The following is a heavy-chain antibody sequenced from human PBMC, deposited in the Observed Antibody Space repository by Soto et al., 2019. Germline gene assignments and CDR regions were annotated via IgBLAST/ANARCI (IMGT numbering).Heavy chain of an antibody. D-gene: IGHD3-22*01. CDR1: GFTFSSYS. Sequence: PGGSLRLSCAASGFTFSSYSMNWVRQAPGKGLEWVSSISSSSSYIYYADSVKGRFTISRDNAKNSLYLQMNSLRAEDTAVYYCARAYSRSGWLLPYYYFYGMDVWGQGTTVTVSS. CDR3: ARAYSRSGWLLPYYYFYGMDV. V-gene: IGHV3-21*01. CDR2: ISSSSSYI. J-gene: IGHJ6*02.